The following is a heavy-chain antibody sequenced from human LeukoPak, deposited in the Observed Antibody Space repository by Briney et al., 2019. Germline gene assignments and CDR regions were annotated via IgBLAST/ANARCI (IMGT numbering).Heavy chain of an antibody. CDR1: GYSFTSYW. CDR3: AGDVYYDSSGYYPSAFDI. V-gene: IGHV5-51*01. D-gene: IGHD3-22*01. J-gene: IGHJ3*02. CDR2: IYPGDSDT. Sequence: GESLKISCKGSGYSFTSYWIGWVRQMPGKGLEWMGIIYPGDSDTRYGPSFQGQVTISADKSISTAYLQWSSLKASDTAMYYCAGDVYYDSSGYYPSAFDIWGQGTMVTVSS.